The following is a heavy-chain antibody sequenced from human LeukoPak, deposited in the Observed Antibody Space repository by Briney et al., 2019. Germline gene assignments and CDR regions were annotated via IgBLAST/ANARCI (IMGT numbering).Heavy chain of an antibody. J-gene: IGHJ4*02. CDR2: IYPDYSDT. CDR3: ARTLWVSGYSLFDY. Sequence: GESLKISCKGSGYSFSSNWIGWVRQMPGKGLEWMGSIYPDYSDTRYGPSFQGHFTISADKSISTASLQWSSLKASDTAMYYCARTLWVSGYSLFDYWGQGTLVTVSS. CDR1: GYSFSSNW. V-gene: IGHV5-51*01. D-gene: IGHD5-12*01.